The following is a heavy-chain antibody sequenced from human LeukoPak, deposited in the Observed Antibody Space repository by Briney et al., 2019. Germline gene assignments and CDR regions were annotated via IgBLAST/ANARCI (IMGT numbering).Heavy chain of an antibody. CDR1: GGSITNYC. CDR2: IYYSGST. J-gene: IGHJ4*02. D-gene: IGHD3-10*01. Sequence: SETLSLTCTVSGGSITNYCWSWIRQPPGKGLEWIGSIYYSGSTYYNPSLKSRVTISVDTSKNQFSLKLSSETAADTAVYYCARGVVRGPIDYWGQGTLVTVSS. V-gene: IGHV4-39*07. CDR3: ARGVVRGPIDY.